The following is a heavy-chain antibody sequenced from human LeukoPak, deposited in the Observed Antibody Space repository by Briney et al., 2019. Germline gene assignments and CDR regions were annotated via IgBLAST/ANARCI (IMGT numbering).Heavy chain of an antibody. CDR2: ISAYNGNT. CDR3: ARDNLGFDY. J-gene: IGHJ4*02. Sequence: ASLTVSCKASGYTFTSFGIIWVRQAPGQGLEWMGWISAYNGNTNYAQKVQGRITMTTDRSTSTAYMELRSLRPDDTAVYYCARDNLGFDYWGQGTLVTV. D-gene: IGHD7-27*01. CDR1: GYTFTSFG. V-gene: IGHV1-18*01.